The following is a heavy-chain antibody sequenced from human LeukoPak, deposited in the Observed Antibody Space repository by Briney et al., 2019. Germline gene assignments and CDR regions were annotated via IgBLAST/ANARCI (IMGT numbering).Heavy chain of an antibody. Sequence: SETLSLTCAVYGGSFSGYYWSWIRLPPGKGLEWIGEINHSGSTNYNPSLKSRVTISVDTSKNQFSLKLSSVTAADTAVYYCARPSPPLVTWGQGTMVTVSS. D-gene: IGHD2-15*01. CDR3: ARPSPPLVT. V-gene: IGHV4-34*01. J-gene: IGHJ3*01. CDR1: GGSFSGYY. CDR2: INHSGST.